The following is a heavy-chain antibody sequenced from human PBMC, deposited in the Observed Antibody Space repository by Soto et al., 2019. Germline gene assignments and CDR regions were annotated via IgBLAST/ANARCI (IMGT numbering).Heavy chain of an antibody. Sequence: QVQLVQSGAEEKKPGASVKDSCTASGYTFTSYAMHWVRQAPGQRPEWMGWITAGNGNTKYPQTLQGVVTITSDTSVSTAYMALSSLRSEDTAVCSWVRVLVVVTPVAYWGQGTLFTVSS. CDR2: ITAGNGNT. V-gene: IGHV1-3*05. J-gene: IGHJ4*02. CDR1: GYTFTSYA. CDR3: VRVLVVVTPVAY. D-gene: IGHD1-26*01.